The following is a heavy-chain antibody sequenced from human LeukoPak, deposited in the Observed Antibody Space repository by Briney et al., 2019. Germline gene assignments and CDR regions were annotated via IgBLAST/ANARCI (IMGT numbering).Heavy chain of an antibody. Sequence: SVKVSCKASGGSFSNYVITWVRQAPGQGLEWMGRIIPVLGVSNFARTFQGRVTITADKSTNTAHMELSGLESGDTAVYYCTREGVYAPDGSGYHRDAFDIWGQGTVVIVSS. J-gene: IGHJ3*02. CDR2: IIPVLGVS. V-gene: IGHV1-69*04. D-gene: IGHD3-22*01. CDR1: GGSFSNYV. CDR3: TREGVYAPDGSGYHRDAFDI.